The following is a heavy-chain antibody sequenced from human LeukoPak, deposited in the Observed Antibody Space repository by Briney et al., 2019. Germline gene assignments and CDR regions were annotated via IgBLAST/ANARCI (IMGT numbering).Heavy chain of an antibody. CDR2: IHYRGNT. CDR3: ARDLLRSTYCYFDY. D-gene: IGHD2-15*01. V-gene: IGHV4-59*01. CDR1: GTSISNYH. J-gene: IGHJ4*02. Sequence: SETLSLTCTVSGTSISNYHWSWIRQPPGKGLEWIGYIHYRGNTNYNPSLNSRVTISVDTSKNQFSLRMRSVTAADTAVYYCARDLLRSTYCYFDYWGLGSLVTVSS.